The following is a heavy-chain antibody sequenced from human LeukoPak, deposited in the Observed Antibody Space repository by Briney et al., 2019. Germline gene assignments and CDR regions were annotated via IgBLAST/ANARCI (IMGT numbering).Heavy chain of an antibody. Sequence: GGSLRLSCAASGFTFSSFNMHWVRQAPVKGLVWVSRLKSDGSTAMYADSVQGRFTISRDNARNTVHLLMSSLTVEDTGVYYCARGIYGDPVAFDSWGQGALVTVSS. J-gene: IGHJ4*02. CDR2: LKSDGSTA. V-gene: IGHV3-74*03. D-gene: IGHD4-17*01. CDR1: GFTFSSFN. CDR3: ARGIYGDPVAFDS.